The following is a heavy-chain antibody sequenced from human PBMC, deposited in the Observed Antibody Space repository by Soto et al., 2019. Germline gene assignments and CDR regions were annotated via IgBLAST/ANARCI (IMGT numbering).Heavy chain of an antibody. CDR3: ARDYGVPPGAPGYYGDYATFDY. CDR1: GFTFNSYG. D-gene: IGHD4-17*01. Sequence: GGSLRLSCAASGFTFNSYGMHWVRQAPGKGLEWVVVISFDGRNTYYADSVKGRFTISRDNSKNTLYLQMNSLRAEDTAVYYCARDYGVPPGAPGYYGDYATFDYWGQGTLVTVSS. CDR2: ISFDGRNT. J-gene: IGHJ4*02. V-gene: IGHV3-30*03.